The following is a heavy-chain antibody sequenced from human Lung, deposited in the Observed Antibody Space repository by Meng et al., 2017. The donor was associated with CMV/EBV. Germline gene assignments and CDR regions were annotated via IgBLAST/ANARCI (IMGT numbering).Heavy chain of an antibody. Sequence: SETLSLTCAVYGGSFSGYYWSWIRQPPGKGLEWIGEINHSGSTNYNPSLKSRVTISVDTSKNQFSLKLSSVTAAYTAVYYCAGEQGAFWVQGTVVTVSS. V-gene: IGHV4-34*01. J-gene: IGHJ4*02. D-gene: IGHD3-16*01. CDR1: GGSFSGYY. CDR2: INHSGST. CDR3: AGEQGAF.